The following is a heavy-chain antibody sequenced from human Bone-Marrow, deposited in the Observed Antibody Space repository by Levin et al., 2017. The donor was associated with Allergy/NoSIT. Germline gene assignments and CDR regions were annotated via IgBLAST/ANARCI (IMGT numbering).Heavy chain of an antibody. CDR3: AHRRSDGVGATWFFDY. D-gene: IGHD1-26*01. V-gene: IGHV2-5*02. CDR1: GFSLSTSGVG. J-gene: IGHJ4*02. CDR2: IYWDNDK. Sequence: SGPTLVKPTQTLTLTCSFSGFSLSTSGVGVAWIRQPPGKALEWLAHIYWDNDKRYSPSLKSSLTITKDTPKNQVVLHLTNVDAVDTAQYYCAHRRSDGVGATWFFDYWGQGTLVTVSS.